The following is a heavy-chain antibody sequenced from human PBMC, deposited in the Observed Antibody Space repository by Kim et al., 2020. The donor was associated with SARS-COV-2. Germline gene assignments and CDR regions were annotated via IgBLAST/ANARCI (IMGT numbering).Heavy chain of an antibody. CDR3: ARIVATAGSYGMDV. V-gene: IGHV5-51*01. D-gene: IGHD6-13*01. Sequence: SPAIQGQVTISAEKSISTAYLQWSSLKASDTAMYYCARIVATAGSYGMDVWGQGTTVTVSS. J-gene: IGHJ6*02.